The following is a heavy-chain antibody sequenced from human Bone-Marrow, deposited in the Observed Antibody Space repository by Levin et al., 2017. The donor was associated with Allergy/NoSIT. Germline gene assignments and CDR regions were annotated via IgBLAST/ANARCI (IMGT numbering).Heavy chain of an antibody. V-gene: IGHV4-39*01. J-gene: IGHJ4*02. D-gene: IGHD5-12*01. Sequence: SETLSLTCKVSGDSISSTNYYWGWIRQPPGKGLEWIGSIYYSGKTYYNPSLKGRVSVSVDTSKNKFSLKLTSVTAADTAVYYCARQLYSGYDFFGSYFDSWGQGRLVTVSS. CDR3: ARQLYSGYDFFGSYFDS. CDR1: GDSISSTNYY. CDR2: IYYSGKT.